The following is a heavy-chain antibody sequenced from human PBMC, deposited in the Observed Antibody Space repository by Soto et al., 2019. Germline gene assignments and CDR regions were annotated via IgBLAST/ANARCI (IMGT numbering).Heavy chain of an antibody. CDR2: IYTSGST. J-gene: IGHJ4*02. Sequence: PSETLSLTCTVYGDSMSKYYWSWIRQPAGKGLEWIGRIYTSGSTNYNPSLKTRVNMSIDTSNNYFSLKLKSETAADAAVHYCVRTVGAAYYFDFWGQGALVTVFS. D-gene: IGHD1-26*01. V-gene: IGHV4-4*07. CDR3: VRTVGAAYYFDF. CDR1: GDSMSKYY.